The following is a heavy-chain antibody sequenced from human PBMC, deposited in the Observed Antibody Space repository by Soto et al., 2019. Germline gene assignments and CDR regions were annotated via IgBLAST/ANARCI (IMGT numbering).Heavy chain of an antibody. V-gene: IGHV3-15*01. CDR1: GFTLPDAW. J-gene: IGHJ6*02. D-gene: IGHD3-22*01. Sequence: PGRSLTLPCSASGFTLPDAWMSWVLRAPGTGLEWVGRIKSKTESETTDNAVPWKGRVLISIDDSKNTLYLQMNSLKTEDTAVNYRAKDPYDRTGYYGGDYYYYGMDVWGQGTQVTVSS. CDR3: AKDPYDRTGYYGGDYYYYGMDV. CDR2: IKSKTESETT.